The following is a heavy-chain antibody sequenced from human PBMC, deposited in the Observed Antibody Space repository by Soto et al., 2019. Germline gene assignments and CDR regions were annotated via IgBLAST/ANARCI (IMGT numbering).Heavy chain of an antibody. D-gene: IGHD4-17*01. J-gene: IGHJ4*02. V-gene: IGHV4-34*01. Sequence: TSETLSLTCAVYGGSFSGYYWSWIRQPPGKGLEWIGEINHSGSTNYNPSLKSRVTISVDTSKNQFSLKLSSVTAADTAVYYCARAHYGGYGITKPFDYWGQGTLVTVSS. CDR3: ARAHYGGYGITKPFDY. CDR2: INHSGST. CDR1: GGSFSGYY.